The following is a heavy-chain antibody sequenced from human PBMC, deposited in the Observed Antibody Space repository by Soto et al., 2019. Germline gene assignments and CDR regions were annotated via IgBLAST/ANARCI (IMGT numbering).Heavy chain of an antibody. CDR2: IYWNDDK. CDR3: AHRSGQGPGSGSYYHTYYYYGMDV. J-gene: IGHJ6*02. CDR1: GFSLSTSGVG. V-gene: IGHV2-5*01. Sequence: QITLKESGPTLVKPTQTLTLTCTFSGFSLSTSGVGVGWIRQPPGKALEWLALIYWNDDKRYSPSLKSRVTIPKDTPKNQVVRTMTNIDPVDTATYYCAHRSGQGPGSGSYYHTYYYYGMDVWGQGTTVTVSS. D-gene: IGHD3-10*01.